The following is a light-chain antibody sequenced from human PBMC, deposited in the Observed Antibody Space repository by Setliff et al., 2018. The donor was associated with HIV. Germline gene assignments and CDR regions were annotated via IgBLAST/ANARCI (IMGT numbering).Light chain of an antibody. CDR1: NSDIVSYNR. Sequence: QSALTQPSSVSGSPGQSVTISCTGTNSDIVSYNRVSWYQQPPGTAPKLIFYEVNYRPSGVPNRFSGSSSGNTASLTISGLPAEDEADYYCSSYTSSHTYRFGSWTKV. V-gene: IGLV2-18*02. CDR2: EVN. CDR3: SSYTSSHTYR. J-gene: IGLJ1*01.